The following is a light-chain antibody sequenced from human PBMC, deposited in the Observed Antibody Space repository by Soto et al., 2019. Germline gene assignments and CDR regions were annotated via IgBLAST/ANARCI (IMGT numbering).Light chain of an antibody. CDR2: VAF. CDR1: QSIALS. CDR3: QQSFRSPIT. V-gene: IGKV1-39*01. J-gene: IGKJ5*01. Sequence: DIQMTQSPSSLSASVGDTVTMTCRASQSIALSVNWYQQKPGKAPKLLIYVAFTLESGVPSRFCGSGSGTAFTLTIRSVQPEDFATYYCQQSFRSPITFGQGTRLE.